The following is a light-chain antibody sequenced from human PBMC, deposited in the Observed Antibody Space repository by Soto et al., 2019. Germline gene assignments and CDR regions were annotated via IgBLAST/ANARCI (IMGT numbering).Light chain of an antibody. J-gene: IGKJ4*01. V-gene: IGKV3-20*01. CDR3: QQYGNSLT. Sequence: EIVLTQSPGTLSLSPGERATLSCRASQSLRSYYLAWYQQKPGQAPRLLIYGASSRATGIPDRFSGSGSGTDFTLTISRLEPEDFAVYYCQQYGNSLTFGGGTKVEIK. CDR2: GAS. CDR1: QSLRSYY.